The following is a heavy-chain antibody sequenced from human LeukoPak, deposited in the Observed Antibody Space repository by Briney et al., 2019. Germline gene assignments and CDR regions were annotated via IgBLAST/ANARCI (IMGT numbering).Heavy chain of an antibody. CDR1: GGSISSGDYY. D-gene: IGHD2-15*01. J-gene: IGHJ3*02. V-gene: IGHV4-30-4*01. CDR3: ARTYCSGGTCYAFDI. CDR2: IYYSGST. Sequence: SETLSLTCTVSGGSISSGDYYWSWIRQPPGKGLEWIGYIYYSGSTYYNPSLKSRVTISVDTSKNQFSLKLSSVTAADTAVYYCARTYCSGGTCYAFDIWGQGTMVTVSS.